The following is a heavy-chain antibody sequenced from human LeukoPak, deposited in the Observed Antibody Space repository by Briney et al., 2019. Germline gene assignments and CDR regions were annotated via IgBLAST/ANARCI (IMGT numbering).Heavy chain of an antibody. D-gene: IGHD2-15*01. CDR3: ARSWECSGGSRLAGGY. Sequence: ASVKVSCKASGYTFTGYYMHWVRQAPGQGLEWMGWINPNSGGTNYAQKFQGRVTMTRDTSISTAYMELSRLRSDDTAVYYCARSWECSGGSRLAGGYWGQGTLVTVSS. CDR2: INPNSGGT. V-gene: IGHV1-2*02. J-gene: IGHJ4*02. CDR1: GYTFTGYY.